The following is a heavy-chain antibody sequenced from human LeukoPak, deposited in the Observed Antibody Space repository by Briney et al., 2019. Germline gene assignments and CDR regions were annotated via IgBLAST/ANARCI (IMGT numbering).Heavy chain of an antibody. V-gene: IGHV4-39*07. CDR3: ARDTIAVAGTYYYYMDV. CDR2: FYFSGST. D-gene: IGHD6-19*01. J-gene: IGHJ6*03. CDR1: GGSISSSTNY. Sequence: PSETLSLTCTVSGGSISSSTNYWGWIRQPPGKRLEWIGSFYFSGSTYIHPTLKSRVTISVDTSKNQFSLKLSSVTAADTAVYYCARDTIAVAGTYYYYMDVWGKGTTVTVSS.